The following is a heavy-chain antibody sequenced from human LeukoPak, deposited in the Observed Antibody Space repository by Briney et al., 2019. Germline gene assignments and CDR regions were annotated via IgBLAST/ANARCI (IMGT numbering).Heavy chain of an antibody. CDR3: ASDEGNYFDY. V-gene: IGHV3-21*01. CDR1: GFTFSSYI. CDR2: ISRNTTYI. Sequence: GGSLRLSCAASGFTFSSYIMNWVRQAPGKGLEWVASISRNTTYIHYADSVKGRFTISRDNARNSLFLQMNSLRAEDTAIYYCASDEGNYFDYWGQGTLVTLSS. J-gene: IGHJ4*02.